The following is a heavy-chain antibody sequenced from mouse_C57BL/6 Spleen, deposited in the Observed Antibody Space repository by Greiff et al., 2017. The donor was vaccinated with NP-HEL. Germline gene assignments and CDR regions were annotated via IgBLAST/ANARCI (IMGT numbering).Heavy chain of an antibody. CDR2: INPNNGGT. CDR3: ARREAPYYGSSYGYWYFDV. D-gene: IGHD1-1*01. J-gene: IGHJ1*03. V-gene: IGHV1-18*01. Sequence: EVQLQQSGPELVKPGASVKIPCKASGYTFTDYNMDWVKQSHGKSLEWIGDINPNNGGTIYNQKFKGKATLTVDKSSSTAYMELRSLTSEDTAVYYCARREAPYYGSSYGYWYFDVWGTGTTVTVSS. CDR1: GYTFTDYN.